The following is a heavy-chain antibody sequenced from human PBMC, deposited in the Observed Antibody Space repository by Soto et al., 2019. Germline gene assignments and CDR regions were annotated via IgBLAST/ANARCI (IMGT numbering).Heavy chain of an antibody. D-gene: IGHD6-19*01. Sequence: QVQLVQSGADVRKPGSSVKVSCKASGGTFRTHGISWVRQAPGQGLEWMGGIIPMFGSANYAQKFQGRVTITADESTSTAYMELRSLRCADTAVYYCAGYSSGWYNFDDWGQGTLVTVSS. CDR3: AGYSSGWYNFDD. CDR1: GGTFRTHG. J-gene: IGHJ4*02. V-gene: IGHV1-69*01. CDR2: IIPMFGSA.